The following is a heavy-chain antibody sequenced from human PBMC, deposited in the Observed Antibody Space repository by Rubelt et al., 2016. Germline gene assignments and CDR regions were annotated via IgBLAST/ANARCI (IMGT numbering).Heavy chain of an antibody. J-gene: IGHJ5*02. D-gene: IGHD5-18*01. CDR1: GGSFSGYY. CDR2: IYYSGST. Sequence: QVQLQQWGAGLLKPSETLSLTCAVYGGSFSGYYWSWIRQPPGKGLEWIGYIYYSGSTYYNPSCKSRVTISVDTSKNQCSLKLSSVTAADTAVYYCAREAGDTAPRGGYWFDPWGQGTLVTVSS. V-gene: IGHV4-34*01. CDR3: AREAGDTAPRGGYWFDP.